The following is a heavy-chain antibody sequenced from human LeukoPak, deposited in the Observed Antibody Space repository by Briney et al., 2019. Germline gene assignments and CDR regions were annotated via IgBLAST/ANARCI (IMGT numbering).Heavy chain of an antibody. Sequence: GGSLRLSCAVSGFTFSSYSMNWVRQAPGKGLEWVSSITSSSSYIYYADSVKGRFTISRDNAKNSLYLQVNSLRAEDTAVYYCARDLTVTSTCWFDRWGPGTLVTVSS. CDR1: GFTFSSYS. V-gene: IGHV3-21*01. D-gene: IGHD4-11*01. CDR2: ITSSSSYI. J-gene: IGHJ5*02. CDR3: ARDLTVTSTCWFDR.